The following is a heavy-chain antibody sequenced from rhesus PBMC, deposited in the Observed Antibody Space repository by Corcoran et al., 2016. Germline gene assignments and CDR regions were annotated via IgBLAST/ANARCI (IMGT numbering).Heavy chain of an antibody. CDR1: GGSLSTNY. CDR3: ARHGRSGSRYFFDS. J-gene: IGHJ4*01. D-gene: IGHD3-16*01. V-gene: IGHV4-80*01. Sequence: QVQLLESGPRLVKPSATLSLSCTVSGGSLSTNYWSWIRQPPGKGLECIGEIHADSGNTKSSPALRSGVTFSSGGSKNRFSLGRSSVTSADTAVYFCARHGRSGSRYFFDSWGQGVLVTVSA. CDR2: IHADSGNT.